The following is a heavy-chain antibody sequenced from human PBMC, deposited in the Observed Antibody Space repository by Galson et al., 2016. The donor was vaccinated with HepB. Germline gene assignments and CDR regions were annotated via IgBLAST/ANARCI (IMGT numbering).Heavy chain of an antibody. CDR1: GFTFSSYS. Sequence: SLRLSCAAPGFTFSSYSMNRVRQAPGKGPEWVASVEPDGSETYYVDSMKGRFTISRDNAKNSLYLQMNSLRAEDTAVYYCARGGSTSSWFWVDWGQGTLVTVSS. J-gene: IGHJ4*02. CDR3: ARGGSTSSWFWVD. D-gene: IGHD6-13*01. CDR2: VEPDGSET. V-gene: IGHV3-7*01.